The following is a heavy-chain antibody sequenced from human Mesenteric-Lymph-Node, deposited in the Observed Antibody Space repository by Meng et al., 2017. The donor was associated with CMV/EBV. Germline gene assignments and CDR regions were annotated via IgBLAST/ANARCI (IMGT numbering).Heavy chain of an antibody. CDR1: GGTFSSYT. Sequence: QVQLGQAGADVKKPGSAVKVSCKASGGTFSSYTSSWVRQATGQGLEWMGRIIPILGIANYAQKFQGRVTITADKSTSTAYMELSSLRSGDTAVYYCAGGIAAAGSRWFDPWGQGTLVTVSS. J-gene: IGHJ5*02. D-gene: IGHD6-13*01. CDR3: AGGIAAAGSRWFDP. CDR2: IIPILGIA. V-gene: IGHV1-69*02.